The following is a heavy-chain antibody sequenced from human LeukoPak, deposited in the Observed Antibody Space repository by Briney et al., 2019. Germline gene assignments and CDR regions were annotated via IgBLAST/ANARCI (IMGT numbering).Heavy chain of an antibody. Sequence: PSETLSLTCTVSGGSISSYYWSWIRQPPGKGLEWIGYIYYSGSTNYNPSLKSRVTISVDTSKNQFSLKLSSVTAADTAVYYCARQPWIQLWLIDYWGQGTLVTVSS. J-gene: IGHJ4*02. D-gene: IGHD5-18*01. CDR2: IYYSGST. V-gene: IGHV4-59*12. CDR3: ARQPWIQLWLIDY. CDR1: GGSISSYY.